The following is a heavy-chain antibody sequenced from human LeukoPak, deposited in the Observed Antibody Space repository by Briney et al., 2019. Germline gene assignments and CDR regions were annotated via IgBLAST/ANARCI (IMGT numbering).Heavy chain of an antibody. Sequence: GGSLRLSCAVSGFTFSNYRMSWVRQAPGKGLEWVANIKPDGSEKYYVDSVKGRFTISRDNAKNSLYLQINSLRAEDTAVFYCATGYCTSTTCYRSRFDYWGQGTLVTVSS. CDR1: GFTFSNYR. CDR3: ATGYCTSTTCYRSRFDY. V-gene: IGHV3-7*01. D-gene: IGHD2-2*01. J-gene: IGHJ4*02. CDR2: IKPDGSEK.